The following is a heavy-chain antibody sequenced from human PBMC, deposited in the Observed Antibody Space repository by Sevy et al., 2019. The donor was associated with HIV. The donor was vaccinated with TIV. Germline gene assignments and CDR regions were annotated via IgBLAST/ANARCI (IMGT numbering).Heavy chain of an antibody. Sequence: GGSLRLSCAASGFTFSSYSMNWVRQAPGKGLEWVSSISSSSSYIYYADSVKGRFTISRDNAKNSLYLQMNSLRAEDTAVYYCAREGDIGVVVAANNWFDPRGQGTLVTVSS. CDR2: ISSSSSYI. CDR1: GFTFSSYS. J-gene: IGHJ5*02. D-gene: IGHD2-15*01. V-gene: IGHV3-21*01. CDR3: AREGDIGVVVAANNWFDP.